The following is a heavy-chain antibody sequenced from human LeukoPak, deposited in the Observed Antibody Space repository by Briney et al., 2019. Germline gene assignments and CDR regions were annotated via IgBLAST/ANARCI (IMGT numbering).Heavy chain of an antibody. CDR1: GFTFSTYW. CDR2: IKQDGSER. Sequence: VGSLRLSCAASGFTFSTYWMSWVRQGPGKGLECVANIKQDGSERYYVDSVKGRFTISRDNAKNSLYLHMNSLRAEDTAVYYCARVTRERGDSYGIFDYWGQGTLVTVSS. D-gene: IGHD5-18*01. V-gene: IGHV3-7*05. CDR3: ARVTRERGDSYGIFDY. J-gene: IGHJ4*02.